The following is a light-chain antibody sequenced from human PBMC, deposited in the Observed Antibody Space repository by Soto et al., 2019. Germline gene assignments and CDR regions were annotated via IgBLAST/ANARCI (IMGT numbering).Light chain of an antibody. CDR3: ATWDISLSAVV. J-gene: IGLJ3*02. CDR2: DNN. Sequence: QSVLTQPPSVSAAPGQRVTISCSGTNSNIGENFVSWYRQFPGTAPELLLYDNNKRPSEIPDRFSGSKSGTSATLGITELQTGDEADYYCATWDISLSAVVIGGGTKLTVL. V-gene: IGLV1-51*01. CDR1: NSNIGENF.